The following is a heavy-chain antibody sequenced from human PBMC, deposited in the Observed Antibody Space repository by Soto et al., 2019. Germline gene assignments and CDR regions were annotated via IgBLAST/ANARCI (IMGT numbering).Heavy chain of an antibody. CDR2: ISAYNGTT. CDR3: ARVEAGPSPIAARRYYCDY. J-gene: IGHJ4*02. D-gene: IGHD6-6*01. V-gene: IGHV1-18*04. Sequence: QVQLLQSGAEVKKPGASVKVSCKTSGYTFTSYAISWVRQAPGQGLEWLGWISAYNGTTNYAQKLHGRVTMTTDTSTGTAYMDLRSLRSDDTALYYCARVEAGPSPIAARRYYCDYWGQGTLVTVSS. CDR1: GYTFTSYA.